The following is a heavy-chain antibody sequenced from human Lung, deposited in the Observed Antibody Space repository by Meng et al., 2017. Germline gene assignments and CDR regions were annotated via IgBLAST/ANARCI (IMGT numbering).Heavy chain of an antibody. CDR1: GYTFSTYT. J-gene: IGHJ4*02. D-gene: IGHD5-18*01. CDR3: ARDAAMVKGGDY. V-gene: IGHV1-3*01. Sequence: QVQLVQSGAEVKTLGASVKVSCKASGYTFSTYTMHWVRQAPGQRLEWMGWINAGNGNTKFSQKFQGRVTITRDTSASTAYMELSSLRSEDTAVYYCARDAAMVKGGDYWGQGTLVTVSS. CDR2: INAGNGNT.